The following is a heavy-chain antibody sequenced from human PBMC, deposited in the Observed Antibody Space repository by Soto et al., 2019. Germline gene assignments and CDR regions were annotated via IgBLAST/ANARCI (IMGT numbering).Heavy chain of an antibody. CDR3: ARDGYTPY. Sequence: GPWIPSETLSLTCTVSGGSISSSSYYWGWIRQPPGKGLEWIGSIYYSGSTYYNPSLKSRVTISVDTSKNQFSLKLSSVTAADTAVYYCARDGYTPYWGQGTLVTVSS. J-gene: IGHJ4*02. D-gene: IGHD5-12*01. CDR1: GGSISSSSYY. V-gene: IGHV4-39*02. CDR2: IYYSGST.